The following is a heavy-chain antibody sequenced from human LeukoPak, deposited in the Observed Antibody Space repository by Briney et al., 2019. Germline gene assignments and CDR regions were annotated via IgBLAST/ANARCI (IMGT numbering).Heavy chain of an antibody. Sequence: EASVKVSCKASGYTFTSYGISWVRQATGQGLEWMGWISAYNGNTNYAQKLQGRVTMTTDTSTSTASMDLRGLRANDTAVYYCVRGGGYYYYFDYWGQGTLVTVSS. CDR2: ISAYNGNT. V-gene: IGHV1-18*01. D-gene: IGHD3-22*01. CDR1: GYTFTSYG. J-gene: IGHJ4*02. CDR3: VRGGGYYYYFDY.